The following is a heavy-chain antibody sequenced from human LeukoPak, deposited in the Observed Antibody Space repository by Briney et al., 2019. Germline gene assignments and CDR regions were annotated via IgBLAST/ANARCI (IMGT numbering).Heavy chain of an antibody. D-gene: IGHD5-24*01. CDR3: ARGTIDGYNGGYYFDY. CDR1: GFTFSSYS. J-gene: IGHJ4*02. Sequence: GGSLRLSCAASGFTFSSYSMNWVRQAPGKGLEWVSSISSSSSYIYYADSVKGRFTISRDNAKNSLYLQMNSLRAEDTAVYYCARGTIDGYNGGYYFDYWGQGTLVTVSS. V-gene: IGHV3-21*01. CDR2: ISSSSSYI.